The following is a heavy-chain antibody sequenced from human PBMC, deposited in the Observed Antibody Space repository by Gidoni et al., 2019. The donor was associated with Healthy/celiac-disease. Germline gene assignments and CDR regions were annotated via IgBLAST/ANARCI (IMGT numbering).Heavy chain of an antibody. D-gene: IGHD5-12*01. CDR3: ARDRGPWIGRARDDAFDI. J-gene: IGHJ3*02. CDR1: GFPVSSNY. Sequence: EVQLVESGGGLIQPGGSLRLPCAAPGFPVSSNYMSWVRQAPGKGLEWVSVIYSGGSTYYADSVKGRFTISRDNSKNTLYLQMNSLRAEDTAVYYCARDRGPWIGRARDDAFDIWGQGTMVTVSS. CDR2: IYSGGST. V-gene: IGHV3-53*01.